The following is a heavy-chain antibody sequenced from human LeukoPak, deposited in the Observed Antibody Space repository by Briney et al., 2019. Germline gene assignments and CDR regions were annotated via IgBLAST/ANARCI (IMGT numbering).Heavy chain of an antibody. CDR1: GFTFGDYS. CDR2: IRSKAYGGTT. CDR3: TRGRRATHDY. J-gene: IGHJ4*02. D-gene: IGHD1-26*01. V-gene: IGHV3-49*04. Sequence: GGSLRLSCTASGFTFGDYSMNWVRQAPGKGLEWVGFIRSKAYGGTTEYVASVKGRFTISRDDSKSIAYLQMNSLKTEDTAVYYCTRGRRATHDYWGQGTLVTVSS.